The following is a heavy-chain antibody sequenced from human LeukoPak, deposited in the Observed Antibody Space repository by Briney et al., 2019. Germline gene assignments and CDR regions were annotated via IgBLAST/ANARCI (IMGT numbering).Heavy chain of an antibody. Sequence: GGALRLSCTASGFTFSNYAMSWGRQAPGKGLEWVSAISGSGDSTYYADSVKGRFTISRDSSMETLYLQMNSLRAEDTATYFCAKRLSFGVAIGDFDYWGQGTLVTVSS. J-gene: IGHJ4*02. D-gene: IGHD3-3*01. CDR2: ISGSGDST. CDR3: AKRLSFGVAIGDFDY. CDR1: GFTFSNYA. V-gene: IGHV3-23*01.